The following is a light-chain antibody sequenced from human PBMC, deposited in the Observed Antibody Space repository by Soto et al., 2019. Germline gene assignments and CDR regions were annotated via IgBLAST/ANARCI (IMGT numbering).Light chain of an antibody. CDR2: EVS. CDR1: SSDVGGYNY. CDR3: SSYAGSNNYV. V-gene: IGLV2-8*01. Sequence: QSLLTQPPSAYGSPGQSVTISCTGTSSDVGGYNYVSRYQQHPGKAPKLMIYEVSKRPSGVPDRFSGSKSGNTASLTVSGLQAEDEADYYCSSYAGSNNYVFGTGTKVTVL. J-gene: IGLJ1*01.